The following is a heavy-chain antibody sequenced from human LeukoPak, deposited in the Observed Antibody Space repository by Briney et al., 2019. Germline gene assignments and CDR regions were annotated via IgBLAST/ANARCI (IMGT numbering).Heavy chain of an antibody. CDR1: GYTFTGYY. D-gene: IGHD2-2*01. CDR3: AREPRQLPSNQTYYYYYYGMDV. J-gene: IGHJ6*02. CDR2: INPNSGGT. V-gene: IGHV1-2*02. Sequence: ASVKVSCKASGYTFTGYYMHWVRQAPGQGLEWMGWINPNSGGTNYAQKFQGRVTMTRDTSISTAYMELSRLRSDDTAVYYCAREPRQLPSNQTYYYYYYGMDVWGQGTTVTVSS.